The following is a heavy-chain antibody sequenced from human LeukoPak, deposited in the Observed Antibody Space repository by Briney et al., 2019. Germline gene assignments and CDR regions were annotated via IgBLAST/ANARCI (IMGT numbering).Heavy chain of an antibody. D-gene: IGHD6-13*01. J-gene: IGHJ4*02. CDR2: IYSSGSA. CDR3: ARVNGYTRSWTDFDY. Sequence: SETLSLTCTVSGVSISSYYWSWIRQPAGKGLEWIGRIYSSGSANYNPSLKSRLTMSVDTSKNQFSLKLSSVTAADTAVYYCARVNGYTRSWTDFDYWGQGTLVIVSS. V-gene: IGHV4-4*07. CDR1: GVSISSYY.